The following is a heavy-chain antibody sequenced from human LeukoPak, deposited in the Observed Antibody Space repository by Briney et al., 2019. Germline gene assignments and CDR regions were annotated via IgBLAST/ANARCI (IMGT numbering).Heavy chain of an antibody. CDR1: GVTCSTYA. CDR2: ISGSGGST. J-gene: IGHJ5*02. Sequence: GGSLRLSCAASGVTCSTYAMSWVRQAPGKGLEWVSAISGSGGSTYYADSVKGRFTISRDNSKNTLYLQMNSLRAEDTAVYYCAKGGSSWYRWFDPWGQGTLVTVSS. D-gene: IGHD6-13*01. V-gene: IGHV3-23*01. CDR3: AKGGSSWYRWFDP.